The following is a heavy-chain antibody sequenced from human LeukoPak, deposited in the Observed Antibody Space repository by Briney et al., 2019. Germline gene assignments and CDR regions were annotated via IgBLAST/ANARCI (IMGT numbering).Heavy chain of an antibody. J-gene: IGHJ6*02. Sequence: SETLSLTCTVSGGSISSYYWSWIRQPPGKGLEWIGYNYYSGSTNYNPSLKSRVTISVDTSKNQFSLKLSSVTAADTAVYYCARDRYNWNDSYYYYGMDVWGQGTTVTVSS. D-gene: IGHD1-20*01. CDR3: ARDRYNWNDSYYYYGMDV. CDR2: NYYSGST. CDR1: GGSISSYY. V-gene: IGHV4-59*01.